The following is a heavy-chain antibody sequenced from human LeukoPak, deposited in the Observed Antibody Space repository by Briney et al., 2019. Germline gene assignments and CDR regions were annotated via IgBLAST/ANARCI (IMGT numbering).Heavy chain of an antibody. Sequence: GGSLRLSCAASGFTFSSYWMSWGRQATGKGLEWVANIKQDGSEKYYVDSVKGRFTISRDNAKNSLYLQMNSLRAEDTAVYYCARGEVGATLGYYYYYMDVWGKGTTVTVSS. CDR3: ARGEVGATLGYYYYYMDV. D-gene: IGHD1-26*01. V-gene: IGHV3-7*01. CDR1: GFTFSSYW. CDR2: IKQDGSEK. J-gene: IGHJ6*03.